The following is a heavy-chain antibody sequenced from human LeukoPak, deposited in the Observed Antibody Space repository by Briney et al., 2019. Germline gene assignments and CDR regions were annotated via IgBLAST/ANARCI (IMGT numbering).Heavy chain of an antibody. CDR1: GGSFSGYY. CDR3: ARGRIVATIRY. CDR2: ISHSGST. Sequence: SETLSLTCAVYGGSFSGYYWSWIRQPPGKGLEWIGEISHSGSTNYNPSLKSRVTISVDTYKNQFSLKLSSVPAADTAVYYCARGRIVATIRYWGQGTLVTVSS. V-gene: IGHV4-34*01. D-gene: IGHD5-12*01. J-gene: IGHJ1*01.